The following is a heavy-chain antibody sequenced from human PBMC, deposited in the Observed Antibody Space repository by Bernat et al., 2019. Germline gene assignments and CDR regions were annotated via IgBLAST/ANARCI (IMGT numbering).Heavy chain of an antibody. CDR3: ARSGGTARVGPTDY. V-gene: IGHV3-74*01. D-gene: IGHD5-18*01. J-gene: IGHJ4*02. CDR2: INSDGSST. CDR1: GFTFSSYW. Sequence: EVQLVESGGGLVQPGGSLRLSCAASGFTFSSYWMHWVRQAPGKGLVWVSRINSDGSSTSYADSVKGRFTISRDNAKNTLYLQMNSLRAEDTAVYYCARSGGTARVGPTDYWGQGTLVTVSS.